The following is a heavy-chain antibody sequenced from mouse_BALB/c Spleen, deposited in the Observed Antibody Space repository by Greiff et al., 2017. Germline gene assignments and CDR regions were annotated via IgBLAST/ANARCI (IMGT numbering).Heavy chain of an antibody. J-gene: IGHJ3*01. Sequence: EVQLQQSGAELVKPGASVKLSCTASGFNIKDTYMHWVKQRPEQGLEWIGRIDPANGNTKYDPKFQGKATITADTSSNTAYLQLSSLTSEDTAVYYCARGYDYDPFFAYWGQGTLVTVSA. CDR3: ARGYDYDPFFAY. CDR2: IDPANGNT. CDR1: GFNIKDTY. D-gene: IGHD2-4*01. V-gene: IGHV14-3*02.